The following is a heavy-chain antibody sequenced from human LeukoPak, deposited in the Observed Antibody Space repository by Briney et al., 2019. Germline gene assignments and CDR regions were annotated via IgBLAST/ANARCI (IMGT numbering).Heavy chain of an antibody. Sequence: SETLSLTCTVSGGSISSYYWSWIRQPPGKGLEWIGYIYYSGSTNYNPSLKSRVTMSVDTSKNQFSLKLSSVTAADTAVYYCARDFYDSSGQFDYWGQGTLVTVSS. V-gene: IGHV4-59*12. D-gene: IGHD3-22*01. CDR2: IYYSGST. J-gene: IGHJ4*02. CDR1: GGSISSYY. CDR3: ARDFYDSSGQFDY.